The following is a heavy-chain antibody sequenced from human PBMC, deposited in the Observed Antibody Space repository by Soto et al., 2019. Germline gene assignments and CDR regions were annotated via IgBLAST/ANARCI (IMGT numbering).Heavy chain of an antibody. CDR1: GFTLSDSA. J-gene: IGHJ4*02. CDR3: TRRRDWTAMDPLDY. CDR2: IRSKGNSYAT. Sequence: EVPLVESGGGLVQPGGSLKLSCAASGFTLSDSAMHWVRQTSGKGLEWVGRIRSKGNSYATAYAASVKGRFTISRDDSIGTTYLQMNSLKVEDTAVYYCTRRRDWTAMDPLDYWGQGTLVTVSS. V-gene: IGHV3-73*02. D-gene: IGHD5-18*01.